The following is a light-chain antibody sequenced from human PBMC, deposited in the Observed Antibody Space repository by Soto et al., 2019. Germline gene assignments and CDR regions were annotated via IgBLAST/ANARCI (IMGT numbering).Light chain of an antibody. J-gene: IGLJ1*01. CDR2: EVS. CDR3: SSYAGSNNYV. CDR1: SSDVGGYNY. V-gene: IGLV2-8*01. Sequence: QSALTQPPSASGCPGQSVTISCTGTSSDVGGYNYVSWYQQYPGKAPKVMIYEVSKRPSGVPDRFSGSKSGNTASLTVSGLQAEDEADYYCSSYAGSNNYVFGSGTKLTVL.